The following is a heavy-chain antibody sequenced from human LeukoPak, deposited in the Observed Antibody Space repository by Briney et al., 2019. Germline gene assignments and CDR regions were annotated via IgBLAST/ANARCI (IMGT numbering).Heavy chain of an antibody. CDR2: IYYSGST. CDR3: ARDRSYYYSRGFDKYAFDI. D-gene: IGHD3-22*01. J-gene: IGHJ3*02. Sequence: PSETLSLTCTVSGDSVSSGSYYWSWIRQPPGKGLEWIGHIYYSGSTNYNPSLKSRVTISVDTSKHQFSLKVTSVTAADTAVYYCARDRSYYYSRGFDKYAFDIWGQGTVVTVSS. V-gene: IGHV4-61*01. CDR1: GDSVSSGSYY.